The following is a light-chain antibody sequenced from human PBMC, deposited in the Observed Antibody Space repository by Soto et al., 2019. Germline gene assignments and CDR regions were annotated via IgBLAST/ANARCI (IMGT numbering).Light chain of an antibody. CDR3: QQDCSSLLT. CDR2: VTS. Sequence: DIVLTQSPGTLSLSPGERATLSCRASQSVSSKYLAWYQQKPGQPPRVLIYVTSIRATGIPERFSGGGSGSDFTLTITRLESNDFAVYYCQQDCSSLLTLGPGTKV. V-gene: IGKV3-20*01. CDR1: QSVSSKY. J-gene: IGKJ3*01.